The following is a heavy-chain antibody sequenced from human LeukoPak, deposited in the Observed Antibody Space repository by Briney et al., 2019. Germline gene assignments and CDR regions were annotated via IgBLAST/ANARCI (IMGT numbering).Heavy chain of an antibody. V-gene: IGHV4-38-2*02. Sequence: SETLSFTCTVSNYSISSGFYWGWIRQPPGKGLEWIASIYHSGSTYINPSLKSRVTISMDTSKNNFSLRLNSVTAADTAAYFCAKAHNWNYWFDPWGQGTLVTVSS. CDR1: NYSISSGFY. D-gene: IGHD1-7*01. CDR3: AKAHNWNYWFDP. CDR2: IYHSGST. J-gene: IGHJ5*02.